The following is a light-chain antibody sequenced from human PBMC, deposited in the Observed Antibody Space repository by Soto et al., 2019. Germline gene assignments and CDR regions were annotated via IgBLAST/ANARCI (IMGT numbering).Light chain of an antibody. Sequence: EIVLTQSPGTLSLSPGERVTLSCRASQSLSPRELVWYQHKPGQPPRLLIYGASSRATGIPDRFSGSGSATDFTLTISRREPEDSAVYYCLQYGISPRTFGQGTKVEIK. CDR3: LQYGISPRT. CDR2: GAS. J-gene: IGKJ1*01. V-gene: IGKV3-20*01. CDR1: QSLSPRE.